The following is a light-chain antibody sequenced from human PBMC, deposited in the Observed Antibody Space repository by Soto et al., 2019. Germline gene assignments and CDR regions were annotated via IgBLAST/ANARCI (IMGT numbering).Light chain of an antibody. CDR2: MAS. CDR3: QEYKSYST. Sequence: DIQMTQSPSTLSASVGDRVTITCRASQSISSWLAWYQQKPGKAPKLLIYMASSLGSGIPSRFSGSGSGTEFTLTISSLQPDDFATYYCQEYKSYSTFGQGTKLEIK. J-gene: IGKJ2*01. CDR1: QSISSW. V-gene: IGKV1-5*03.